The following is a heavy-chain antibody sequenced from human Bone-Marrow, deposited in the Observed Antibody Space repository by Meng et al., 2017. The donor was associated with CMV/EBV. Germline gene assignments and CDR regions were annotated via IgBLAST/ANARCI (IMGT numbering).Heavy chain of an antibody. CDR1: GGSISSSSYY. CDR3: ARSLRRQWLTPLDY. V-gene: IGHV4-39*01. D-gene: IGHD6-19*01. Sequence: SETLSLTCTVSGGSISSSSYYWDWIRQPPGKGLEWIGSIYYSGSTYYNPSLKSRVTISVDTSKNQFSLKLSSVTAADTAVYDCARSLRRQWLTPLDYWGQGPRVTGSS. CDR2: IYYSGST. J-gene: IGHJ4*02.